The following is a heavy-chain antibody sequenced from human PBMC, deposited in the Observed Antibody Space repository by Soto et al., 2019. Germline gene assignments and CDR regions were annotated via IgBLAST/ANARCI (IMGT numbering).Heavy chain of an antibody. J-gene: IGHJ5*01. V-gene: IGHV3-23*01. CDR1: GFTFASYA. CDR2: INDDGSKT. CDR3: LNDRHVYDRDAYPRGWFDS. D-gene: IGHD3-16*01. Sequence: EVEFLESGGGLAQPGGSLRLSCSGSGFTFASYALNWVRQAPGKGLEWVSGINDDGSKTYYADSVKGRFTISRDNSKRTLYLQMSSLRVEDTAIYHCLNDRHVYDRDAYPRGWFDSWGQGTLVSVSS.